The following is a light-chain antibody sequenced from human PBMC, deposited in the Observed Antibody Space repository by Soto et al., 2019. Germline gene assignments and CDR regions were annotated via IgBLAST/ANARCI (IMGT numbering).Light chain of an antibody. J-gene: IGKJ5*01. CDR2: DAS. CDR1: QSVSGY. Sequence: EIVLTRSPATLSLSPGQMSTLSCRASQSVSGYLAWYQQKPVQAPRLLIYDASNRATGIPARFSGSGSGTDFTLTISSLETEDFAVYYCQQRSNWPTITFGHGTRLEIK. V-gene: IGKV3-11*01. CDR3: QQRSNWPTIT.